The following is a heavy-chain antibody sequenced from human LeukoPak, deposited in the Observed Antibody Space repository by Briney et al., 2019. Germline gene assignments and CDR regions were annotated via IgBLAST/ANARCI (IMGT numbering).Heavy chain of an antibody. D-gene: IGHD5-18*01. CDR1: GGSLSDYY. V-gene: IGHV4-34*01. CDR3: ARGGYSYGYVYYYYYMDV. CDR2: INHSGST. J-gene: IGHJ6*03. Sequence: SETLSLTCAVYGGSLSDYYWSWIRQPPGKGLEWIGEINHSGSTNYNPSLKSRVTISVDTSKNQFSLKLSSVTAADTAVYYCARGGYSYGYVYYYYYMDVWGKGTTVTVSS.